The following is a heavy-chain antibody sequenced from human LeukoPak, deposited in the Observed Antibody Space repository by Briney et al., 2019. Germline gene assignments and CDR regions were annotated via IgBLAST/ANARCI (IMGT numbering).Heavy chain of an antibody. Sequence: PGGSLRLSCAASGFTFSTYAMTWVRQAPGKGLEWVSTISGSGGNTYYADSVKGRFTISRDNPKNTLYLQMNSLRAEDTAVYYCAREMSPSSSSWYPPGFDYWGQGTLVTVSS. D-gene: IGHD6-13*01. V-gene: IGHV3-23*01. J-gene: IGHJ4*02. CDR1: GFTFSTYA. CDR3: AREMSPSSSSWYPPGFDY. CDR2: ISGSGGNT.